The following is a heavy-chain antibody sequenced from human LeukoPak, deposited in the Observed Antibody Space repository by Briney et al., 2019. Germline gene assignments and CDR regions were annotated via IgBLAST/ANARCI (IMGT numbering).Heavy chain of an antibody. J-gene: IGHJ3*02. Sequence: SETLSLTCTVSGGSISSYYWSWLRQPPGKGMERIGYIYTSGSPNYNPSLKSRVTISVDTSKNQFSLRLSSGTAADTAVYYCARRVHIAALYDAFDIWGQGTMVTVSS. CDR1: GGSISSYY. CDR2: IYTSGSP. CDR3: ARRVHIAALYDAFDI. D-gene: IGHD6-13*01. V-gene: IGHV4-4*09.